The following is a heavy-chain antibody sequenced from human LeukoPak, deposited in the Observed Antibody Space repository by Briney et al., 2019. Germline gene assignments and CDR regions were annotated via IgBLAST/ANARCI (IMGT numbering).Heavy chain of an antibody. D-gene: IGHD4-11*01. Sequence: PSETLTLTCGVSGTSFTSYYWSWIRQTPGKGLEWIGEVNHNGYTNMNPSLKSRVTISVDTSKNQFSLMMTSVTAADTAVYFCARMTKGHDYWGQGTLVTVSS. CDR2: VNHNGYT. J-gene: IGHJ4*02. CDR3: ARMTKGHDY. CDR1: GTSFTSYY. V-gene: IGHV4-34*01.